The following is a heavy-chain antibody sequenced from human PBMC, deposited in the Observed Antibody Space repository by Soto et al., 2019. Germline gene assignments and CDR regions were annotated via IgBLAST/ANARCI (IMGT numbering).Heavy chain of an antibody. CDR2: IKQDGSEK. D-gene: IGHD3-10*01. CDR1: GFTFSSYW. CDR3: ARDLRYYGSGSYYMPDAFDI. V-gene: IGHV3-7*01. J-gene: IGHJ3*02. Sequence: GGSLRLSCAASGFTFSSYWMSWVRQAPGKGLEWVANIKQDGSEKYYVDSVKGRFTISRDNAKNSLYLQMNSLRAEDTAVYYCARDLRYYGSGSYYMPDAFDIWGQGTMVTVSS.